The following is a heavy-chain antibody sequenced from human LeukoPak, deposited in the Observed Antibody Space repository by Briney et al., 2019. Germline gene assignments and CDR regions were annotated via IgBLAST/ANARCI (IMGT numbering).Heavy chain of an antibody. D-gene: IGHD1-26*01. Sequence: GGSLRLSCAASGFTFSNAWMSWVRQAPGKGLEWVGRIKSKTDGGTTDYAAPVKGRFTISRDDSKNTLYLQMNSLKTEDTAVYYCTTGMYSGSYYEYWGQGTLVTVSS. CDR2: IKSKTDGGTT. J-gene: IGHJ4*02. CDR3: TTGMYSGSYYEY. CDR1: GFTFSNAW. V-gene: IGHV3-15*01.